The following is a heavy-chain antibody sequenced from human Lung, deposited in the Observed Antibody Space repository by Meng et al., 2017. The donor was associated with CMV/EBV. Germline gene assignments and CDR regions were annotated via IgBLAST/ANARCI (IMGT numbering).Heavy chain of an antibody. CDR3: LRRSGGSV. CDR2: IPHRGSS. Sequence: VHLRESGPALVKPSETLPLTGAVSGDSITNHNWWAWVRQPPGKGLEWIGEIPHRGSSAYNPSLKSRVSMSIDKSKNQFSLKLTSVTAADTAVYHCLRRSGGSVWGQGTLVTVSS. CDR1: GDSITNHNW. J-gene: IGHJ1*01. D-gene: IGHD3-10*01. V-gene: IGHV4-4*02.